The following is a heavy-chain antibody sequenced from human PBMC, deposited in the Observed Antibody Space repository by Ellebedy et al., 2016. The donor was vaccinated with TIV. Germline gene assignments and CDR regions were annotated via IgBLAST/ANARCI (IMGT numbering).Heavy chain of an antibody. J-gene: IGHJ4*02. V-gene: IGHV3-21*01. CDR3: ARAPSMYSGSYYDY. CDR1: GFTFSSYS. Sequence: GESLKISCAASGFTFSSYSMNWVRQAPGKGLEWVSSISSSSSYIYYADSVKGRFTISRDNAKNSLYLQMNSLRAEDTAVYYCARAPSMYSGSYYDYWGQGTLVTVSS. CDR2: ISSSSSYI. D-gene: IGHD1-26*01.